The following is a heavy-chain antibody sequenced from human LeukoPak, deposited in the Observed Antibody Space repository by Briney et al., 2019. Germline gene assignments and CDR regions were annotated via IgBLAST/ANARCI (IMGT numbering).Heavy chain of an antibody. D-gene: IGHD3-16*01. Sequence: SGGSLRLSCAASGFTFSSYSMNWVRRAPGKGLEWVSSISSSSSYIYYADSVKGRFTISRDNAKNSLYLQMNSLRAEDTAVYYCAREGGEVYFDYWGQGTLVTVSS. CDR1: GFTFSSYS. J-gene: IGHJ4*02. CDR3: AREGGEVYFDY. CDR2: ISSSSSYI. V-gene: IGHV3-21*01.